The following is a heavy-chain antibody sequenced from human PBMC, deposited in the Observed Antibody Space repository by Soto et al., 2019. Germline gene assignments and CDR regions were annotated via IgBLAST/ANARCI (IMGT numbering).Heavy chain of an antibody. CDR3: AHFLVEVANYGMDV. V-gene: IGHV2-5*02. CDR1: GFSLSTSGVG. D-gene: IGHD2-15*01. Sequence: QITLKESGPTLVKPTQTLTLTCTFSGFSLSTSGVGVGWLRQPPGKALEWLALIYWDDDKSYSPSLTSRLTITKDTTKNQVVLTMTNMYPVDTATYYCAHFLVEVANYGMDVWGQGTTVTVSS. CDR2: IYWDDDK. J-gene: IGHJ6*02.